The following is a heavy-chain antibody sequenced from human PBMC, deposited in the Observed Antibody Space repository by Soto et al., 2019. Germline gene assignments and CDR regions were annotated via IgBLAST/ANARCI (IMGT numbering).Heavy chain of an antibody. J-gene: IGHJ6*02. CDR1: GFTFSKYP. Sequence: EVHLVESGEDLVQPGGSLRLSCTASGFTFSKYPMHWVRQAPGKGLEYVSAISGDGGTTFYVDSVRGRFTMSRDNLKNTLYLQMRSLRVEDMAVYYCARGQIPYGLDVWGQGTTVTVS. CDR3: ARGQIPYGLDV. CDR2: ISGDGGTT. V-gene: IGHV3-64*02.